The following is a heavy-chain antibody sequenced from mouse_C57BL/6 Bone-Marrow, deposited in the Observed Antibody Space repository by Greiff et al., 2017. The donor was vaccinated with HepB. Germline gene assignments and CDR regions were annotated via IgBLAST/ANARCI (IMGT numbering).Heavy chain of an antibody. V-gene: IGHV1-18*01. CDR1: GYTFTDYN. Sequence: EVKLMESGPELVKPGASVKIPCKASGYTFTDYNMDWVKQSHGKSLEWIGDINPNNGGTIYNQKFKGKATLTVDKSSSTAYMELRSLTSADTAVYYCARGTMVTTEAMDYWGQGTSVTVSS. J-gene: IGHJ4*01. CDR2: INPNNGGT. CDR3: ARGTMVTTEAMDY. D-gene: IGHD2-2*01.